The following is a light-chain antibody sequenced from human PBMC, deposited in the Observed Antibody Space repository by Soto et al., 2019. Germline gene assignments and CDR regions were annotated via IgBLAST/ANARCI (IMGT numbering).Light chain of an antibody. Sequence: QSALTQPASVSGSPGQSITISCTGTISDIGAYNFVSWYQQHPGKAPKLMLYDVNIRPSGVSNRFSGSKSGNTSSLTISGLQAEDEADYYCTSWTTSTTIIFGGGTKLTVL. CDR3: TSWTTSTTII. CDR1: ISDIGAYNF. J-gene: IGLJ2*01. V-gene: IGLV2-14*03. CDR2: DVN.